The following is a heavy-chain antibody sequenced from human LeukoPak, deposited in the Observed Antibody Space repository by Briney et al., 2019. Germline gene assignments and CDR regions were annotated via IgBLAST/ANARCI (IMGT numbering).Heavy chain of an antibody. CDR3: ARVIVGAGSAFHY. J-gene: IGHJ4*02. CDR2: ISSITSSI. CDR1: GFTFSRHY. V-gene: IGHV3-48*01. D-gene: IGHD1-26*01. Sequence: GGSLRLSCAASGFTFSRHYMVWVRQAPGKGLEWISQISSITSSIYYADSVKGRFTISRDNAKNSLYLQMNSLRAEDTATYYCARVIVGAGSAFHYWGQGTQVTVSS.